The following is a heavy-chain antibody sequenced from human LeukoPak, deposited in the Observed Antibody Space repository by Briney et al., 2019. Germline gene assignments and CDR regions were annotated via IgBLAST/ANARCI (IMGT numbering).Heavy chain of an antibody. CDR1: GGSISSSNW. J-gene: IGHJ4*02. CDR3: AEQTGSGLFTLP. D-gene: IGHD3/OR15-3a*01. CDR2: IYHSGNT. V-gene: IGHV4-4*02. Sequence: SGTLSLTCAVSGGSISSSNWWSWVRQPPGKGLEWIGEIYHSGNTYYNASLKSRVTISIDTSKNQISLRLTSVTATDTAMYYCAEQTGSGLFTLPGGKGTLVTVSS.